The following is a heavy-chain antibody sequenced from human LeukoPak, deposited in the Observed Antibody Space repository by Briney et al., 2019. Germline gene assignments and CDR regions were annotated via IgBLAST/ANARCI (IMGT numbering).Heavy chain of an antibody. J-gene: IGHJ6*02. CDR2: IRYDGSNK. CDR3: AAYCSGGSCYSAEYYYYGMDV. D-gene: IGHD2-15*01. V-gene: IGHV3-30*02. CDR1: GFILSTHG. Sequence: GGSLRLSCAASGFILSTHGMHWVRQAPGKGLEWVAFIRYDGSNKYYADSVKGRFTISRDNSKNTLYLQMNSLRAEDTAVYYCAAYCSGGSCYSAEYYYYGMDVWGQGTTVTVSS.